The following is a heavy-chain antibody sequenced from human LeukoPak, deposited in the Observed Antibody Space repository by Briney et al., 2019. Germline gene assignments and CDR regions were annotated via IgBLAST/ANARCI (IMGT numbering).Heavy chain of an antibody. Sequence: GGSLRLSCAASGFTFSSYGMHWVRQAPGKGLEWVAVISYNGSNKYYADSVKGRFTISRDNSKNTLYLQMDSLRAEDTAVYYCAKASLIVVVVAAGEGFDYWGQGTLVTVSS. CDR1: GFTFSSYG. D-gene: IGHD2-15*01. CDR2: ISYNGSNK. J-gene: IGHJ4*02. CDR3: AKASLIVVVVAAGEGFDY. V-gene: IGHV3-30*18.